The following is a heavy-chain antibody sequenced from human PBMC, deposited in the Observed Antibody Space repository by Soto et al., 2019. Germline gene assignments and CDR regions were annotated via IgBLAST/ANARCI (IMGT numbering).Heavy chain of an antibody. V-gene: IGHV4-34*01. J-gene: IGHJ6*02. CDR2: INHSGST. CDR1: GGSFSGYY. Sequence: PSETLSLTCAVYGGSFSGYYWSWIRQPPGKGLEWIGEINHSGSTNYNPSLKSRVTISVDTSKNQFSLKLSSVTAADTAVYYCARGHRGGYSYGRDYYYYYGMDVWGQGTKVTVSS. CDR3: ARGHRGGYSYGRDYYYYYGMDV. D-gene: IGHD5-18*01.